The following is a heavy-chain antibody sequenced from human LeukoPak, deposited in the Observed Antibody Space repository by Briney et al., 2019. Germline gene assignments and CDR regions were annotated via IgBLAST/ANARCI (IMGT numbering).Heavy chain of an antibody. CDR1: AFTFSSYG. CDR3: ARASDYGDYDY. CDR2: ISYDGSNK. J-gene: IGHJ4*02. V-gene: IGHV3-30*03. Sequence: PGGSLRLSCGASAFTFSSYGMHWVRQAPGKGLEWVAVISYDGSNKYYADSVKGRFTISRDNAKNSLYLQMNSLRAEDTAVYYCARASDYGDYDYWGQGTLVTVSS. D-gene: IGHD4-17*01.